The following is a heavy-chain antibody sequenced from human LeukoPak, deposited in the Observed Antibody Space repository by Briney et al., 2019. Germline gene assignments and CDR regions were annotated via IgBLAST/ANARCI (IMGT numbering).Heavy chain of an antibody. J-gene: IGHJ6*02. CDR3: ASPRVYGSGTYYYYGMDV. CDR1: GYTFTGYY. Sequence: ASVKASCKASGYTFTGYYMHWVRQAPGQGLEWMGWINPNSGGTNYAQKFQGRVTMTRDTSISTAYMELSRLRSDDTAVYYCASPRVYGSGTYYYYGMDVWGQGTTVTVSS. V-gene: IGHV1-2*02. CDR2: INPNSGGT. D-gene: IGHD3-10*01.